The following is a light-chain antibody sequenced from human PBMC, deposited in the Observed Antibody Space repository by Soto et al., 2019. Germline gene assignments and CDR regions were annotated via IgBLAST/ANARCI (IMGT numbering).Light chain of an antibody. Sequence: EIVLTQSPGTLSLSPGERATLSCRASQSVSSSYLAWYQHKSGQAPRLLISGASSRATGIPDRFSGSGSGTDFARPIGGLEPEDFAAYYCLLYASSPPGTFEQAINVEIK. CDR1: QSVSSSY. V-gene: IGKV3-20*01. J-gene: IGKJ1*01. CDR2: GAS. CDR3: LLYASSPPGT.